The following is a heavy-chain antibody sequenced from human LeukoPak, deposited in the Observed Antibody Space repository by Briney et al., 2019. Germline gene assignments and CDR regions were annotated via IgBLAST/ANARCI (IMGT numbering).Heavy chain of an antibody. CDR2: IYSSGTT. D-gene: IGHD1-26*01. J-gene: IGHJ4*02. V-gene: IGHV4-59*11. CDR1: GTSISPPY. Sequence: AETLSLTCAASGTSISPPYWSWIRQTPGKGLEWIGYIYSSGTTNYNPSLKSRVSMSVDTSKVQLSLTLSSVNAADTAVYYCARGGASFDYWGQGTLVTVSS. CDR3: ARGGASFDY.